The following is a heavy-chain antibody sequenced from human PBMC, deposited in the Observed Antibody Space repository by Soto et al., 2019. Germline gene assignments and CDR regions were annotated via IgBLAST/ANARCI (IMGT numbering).Heavy chain of an antibody. Sequence: QEQLVESGGGVVQPGRSLRLSCRVSGFTFINYAMHWVHQAPGKGLEWVALISGDGSNEYYADSVKGRFTISRDNSRNTLYLQMNSLRADDTAVYYCARHVSHLKSGWLDPWGQGTLVTVSS. CDR1: GFTFINYA. CDR2: ISGDGSNE. V-gene: IGHV3-30-3*01. J-gene: IGHJ5*02. CDR3: ARHVSHLKSGWLDP. D-gene: IGHD3-3*02.